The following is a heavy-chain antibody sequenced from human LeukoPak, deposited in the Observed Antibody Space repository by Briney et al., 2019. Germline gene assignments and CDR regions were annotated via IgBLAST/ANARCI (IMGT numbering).Heavy chain of an antibody. CDR3: ARSIAAAESY. V-gene: IGHV3-21*01. CDR2: ISSSSSYI. J-gene: IGHJ4*02. CDR1: GFTFSSYS. D-gene: IGHD6-13*01. Sequence: GGSLRLSCAASGFTFSSYSMNWVRQAPGKGLEWVSSISSSSSYIYYADSVKGRFTISRGNAKNTLYLQMNSLRVEDTAVYYCARSIAAAESYWGQGTLVTVSS.